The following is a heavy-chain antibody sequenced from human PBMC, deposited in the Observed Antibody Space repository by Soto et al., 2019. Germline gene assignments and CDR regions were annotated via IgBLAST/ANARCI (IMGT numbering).Heavy chain of an antibody. CDR3: AKDGGSFYYYGMDV. V-gene: IGHV3-48*02. D-gene: IGHD3-10*01. J-gene: IGHJ6*02. CDR1: GFTFSSYS. CDR2: ISSRSTTM. Sequence: PGGSLRLSCAASGFTFSSYSMYWVRQAPGNGLEWISEISSRSTTMYYADSVKGRFTISRDNAKNSLYLQMNSLRDEDTAVYYCAKDGGSFYYYGMDVSGQGPTLTVSS.